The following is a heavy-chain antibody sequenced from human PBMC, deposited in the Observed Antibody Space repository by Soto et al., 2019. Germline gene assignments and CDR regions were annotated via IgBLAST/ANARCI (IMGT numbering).Heavy chain of an antibody. CDR2: ISDSAVTT. J-gene: IGHJ4*02. CDR3: AKVPFVGWEVRESYY. D-gene: IGHD1-26*01. CDR1: GFTFRDYA. V-gene: IGHV3-23*01. Sequence: EVQLLESGGGLVQPGGSLRLSCAASGFTFRDYAMSWVRQAPGKGLEWVSTISDSAVTTYYADSVKGRFTISRDNSKNRLYLQMNSLRVEDTAVYYCAKVPFVGWEVRESYYWGQGTLVTVSS.